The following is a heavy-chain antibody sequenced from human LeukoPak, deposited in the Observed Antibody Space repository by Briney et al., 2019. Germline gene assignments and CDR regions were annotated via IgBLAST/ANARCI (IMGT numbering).Heavy chain of an antibody. J-gene: IGHJ4*02. CDR3: ARGPHQHWPLGQF. CDR1: GGSFSGYY. CDR2: INHSGSP. D-gene: IGHD2-2*01. V-gene: IGHV4-34*01. Sequence: SETLSLTCAVYGGSFSGYYWSWIRQPPGKGLEWIGEINHSGSPIYSPSLRSRLTISVDTSKNQFSVTLTSVTVADTAVYYCARGPHQHWPLGQFWGQGSLVTVSS.